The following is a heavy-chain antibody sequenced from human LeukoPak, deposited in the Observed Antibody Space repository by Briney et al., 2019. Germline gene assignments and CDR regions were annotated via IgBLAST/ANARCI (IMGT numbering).Heavy chain of an antibody. CDR1: GGSISSYY. CDR2: IYYSGST. CDR3: ARVSSSGWYRNWFDP. Sequence: PSETLSLTCTVSGGSISSYYWSWIRQPPGKGLEWIGYIYYSGSTNYNPFLKSRVTISVDTSKNQFSLKLSSVTAADTAVYYCARVSSSGWYRNWFDPWGQGTLVTVSS. D-gene: IGHD6-13*01. V-gene: IGHV4-59*01. J-gene: IGHJ5*02.